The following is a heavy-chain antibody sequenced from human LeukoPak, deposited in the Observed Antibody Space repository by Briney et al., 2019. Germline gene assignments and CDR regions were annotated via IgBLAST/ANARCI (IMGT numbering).Heavy chain of an antibody. V-gene: IGHV3-30*02. Sequence: GGSLRLSCAASGFTFSSYGMHWVRQAPGKGLEWVAFIRYDGNNKYYADSVKGRFTISRDNSKNTLYLQMNSLRAEDTAVYYCAKDLTRYCSSTSCYYFDYWGQGTLVTVSS. D-gene: IGHD2-2*01. CDR1: GFTFSSYG. J-gene: IGHJ4*02. CDR3: AKDLTRYCSSTSCYYFDY. CDR2: IRYDGNNK.